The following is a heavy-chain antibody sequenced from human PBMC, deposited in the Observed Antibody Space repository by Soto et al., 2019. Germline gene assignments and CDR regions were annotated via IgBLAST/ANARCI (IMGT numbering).Heavy chain of an antibody. V-gene: IGHV1-18*04. CDR1: GYTFTSYG. CDR2: ISAYHGNT. CDR3: ARLPPGVPADNVPTDWFDP. D-gene: IGHD2-2*01. Sequence: GASGQVSCKASGYTFTSYGISWVRQAHGHGLEWMGWISAYHGNTNYAQKLQGRVTMTTDTSTSTAYMELRSLRSDDTDVYYCARLPPGVPADNVPTDWFDPGGQEPLV. J-gene: IGHJ5*02.